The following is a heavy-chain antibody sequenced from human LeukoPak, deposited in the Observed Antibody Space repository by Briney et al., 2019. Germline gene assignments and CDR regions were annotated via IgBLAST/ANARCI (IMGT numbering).Heavy chain of an antibody. J-gene: IGHJ4*02. CDR2: INPNSGGT. Sequence: ASVKVSCKASVYTFTGYYMHWVRQAPGPGLEWMGRINPNSGGTNYAQKFQGRVTMTRDTSISTAYMELSRLRSDDTAVYYCARPTYDFWSGYSEDIPFDYWGRGTLVTVSS. D-gene: IGHD3-3*01. V-gene: IGHV1-2*06. CDR3: ARPTYDFWSGYSEDIPFDY. CDR1: VYTFTGYY.